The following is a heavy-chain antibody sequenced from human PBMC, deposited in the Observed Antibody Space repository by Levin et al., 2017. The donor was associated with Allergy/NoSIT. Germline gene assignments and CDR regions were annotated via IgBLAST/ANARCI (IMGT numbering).Heavy chain of an antibody. Sequence: SGGSLRLSCEASGFKFSKHVMSWVRQAPGKGLEWVSSVRDGNGRTYYADSVKGRFTISRDDSRDTLFLHLNSLRVDDTGVYFCAKHGSVPSLHAPVASFIFKSLDSWGHGTQVTVSS. CDR2: VRDGNGRT. D-gene: IGHD3-16*02. J-gene: IGHJ5*01. CDR3: AKHGSVPSLHAPVASFIFKSLDS. V-gene: IGHV3-23*01. CDR1: GFKFSKHV.